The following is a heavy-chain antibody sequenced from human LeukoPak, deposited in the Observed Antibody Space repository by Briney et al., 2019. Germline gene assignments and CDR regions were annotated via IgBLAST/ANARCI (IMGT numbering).Heavy chain of an antibody. Sequence: PSEPLSLTCNVSGASISSYYWSWIRQPPGKGLEWIAYTPYSGDTNYNPSLKSRVTISVDTSKNQFSLKLSSVTAADTAVYYCARFSRPGDNSGHYLDHWGQGTLVTVSS. V-gene: IGHV4-59*01. D-gene: IGHD6-19*01. CDR2: TPYSGDT. J-gene: IGHJ4*02. CDR1: GASISSYY. CDR3: ARFSRPGDNSGHYLDH.